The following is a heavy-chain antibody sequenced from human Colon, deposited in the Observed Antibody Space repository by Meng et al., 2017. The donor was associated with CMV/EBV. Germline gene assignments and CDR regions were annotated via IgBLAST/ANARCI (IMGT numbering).Heavy chain of an antibody. CDR3: TREGFDY. CDR2: IKPSTGDT. Sequence: QLVQSGAEVTNPGTSVNLSCKASGYTFTGYWMHWVRQAPGQGLEWMGRIKPSTGDTNYAQNFQGRVTVTRDTSISTVYMEVNSLTSDDTAVYYCTREGFDYWGQGALVTVSS. J-gene: IGHJ4*02. V-gene: IGHV1-2*06. CDR1: GYTFTGYW.